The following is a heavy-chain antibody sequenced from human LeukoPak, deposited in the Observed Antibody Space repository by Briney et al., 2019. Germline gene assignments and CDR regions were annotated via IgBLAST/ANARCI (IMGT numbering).Heavy chain of an antibody. D-gene: IGHD3-9*01. V-gene: IGHV3-30*02. CDR2: IRYDGSNK. CDR3: AKDYDILTGYYHAFDI. CDR1: GFTFSSYG. Sequence: GRSLRLSCAASGFTFSSYGMHWVRQAPGKGLEWVAFIRYDGSNKYYADSVKGRFTISRDNSKNTLYLQMNSLRAEDTAVYYCAKDYDILTGYYHAFDIWGQGTMVTVSS. J-gene: IGHJ3*02.